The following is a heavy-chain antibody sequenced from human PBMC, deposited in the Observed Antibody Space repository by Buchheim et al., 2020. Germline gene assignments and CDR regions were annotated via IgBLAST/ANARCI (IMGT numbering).Heavy chain of an antibody. J-gene: IGHJ6*02. V-gene: IGHV4-34*01. D-gene: IGHD6-13*01. CDR1: GGSFSGYY. Sequence: QVQLQQWGAGLLKPSETLSLTCAVYGGSFSGYYWSWIRQPPGKGLEWIGEINHSGSTNYNPSLKSRVTISVDMSKKQFSLKLRSVTAADTAVYYCARENGVAAAGYYYYYYGMDVWGQGTT. CDR2: INHSGST. CDR3: ARENGVAAAGYYYYYYGMDV.